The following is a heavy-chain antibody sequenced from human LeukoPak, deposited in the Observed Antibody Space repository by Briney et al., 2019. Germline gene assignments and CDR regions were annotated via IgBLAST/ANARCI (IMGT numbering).Heavy chain of an antibody. D-gene: IGHD3-22*01. CDR2: IYTSGTT. Sequence: SETLSLTCTVSGGSISSYYWSWIRQPAGRGLEWIGRIYTSGTTHYNPSLKRRVTISVDTSKNQFSLKLSSVTAADTAIYYCAREKTYNYDRSGYPRIFDYWGQGILVTVSS. CDR1: GGSISSYY. J-gene: IGHJ4*02. V-gene: IGHV4-4*07. CDR3: AREKTYNYDRSGYPRIFDY.